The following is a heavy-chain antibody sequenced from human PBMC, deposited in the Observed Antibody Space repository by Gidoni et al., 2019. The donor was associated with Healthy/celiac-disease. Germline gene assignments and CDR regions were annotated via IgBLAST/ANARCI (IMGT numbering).Heavy chain of an antibody. J-gene: IGHJ3*02. D-gene: IGHD3-10*01. CDR1: GGTFSSYA. CDR2: IIPIFGTA. Sequence: QVQLVQSGAEVKKPGSSVKVSCKASGGTFSSYAISWLRQAPGQGLEWMGGIIPIFGTANYEQKFKGRVTITADKSTRTAYMELSRLRSEDTAVYYCARDGSGRLDACDIWGQGKMVTVSS. V-gene: IGHV1-69*06. CDR3: ARDGSGRLDACDI.